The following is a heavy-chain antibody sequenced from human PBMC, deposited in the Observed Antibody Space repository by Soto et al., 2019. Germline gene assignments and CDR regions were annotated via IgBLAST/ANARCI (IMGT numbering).Heavy chain of an antibody. Sequence: QVQLVQSGAEVKKPGSSVKVSCKASGGTFSSYAISWVRQAPGPGLEWMGGIIPIFGTAHYAQKFQGRVTITADESTSTAYMELSSMRSEDTAVYYCARDWAAGLWSSDYWGQGTLVTVSS. D-gene: IGHD2-21*01. CDR1: GGTFSSYA. CDR2: IIPIFGTA. J-gene: IGHJ4*02. V-gene: IGHV1-69*12. CDR3: ARDWAAGLWSSDY.